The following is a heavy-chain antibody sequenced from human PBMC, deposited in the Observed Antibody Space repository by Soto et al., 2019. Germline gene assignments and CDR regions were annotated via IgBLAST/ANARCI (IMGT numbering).Heavy chain of an antibody. J-gene: IGHJ5*02. CDR2: ISSSSSYI. Sequence: EVQLVESGGGLVKPGGSLRLSCAASGFTFSSYSMNWVRQAPGKGLEWVSSISSSSSYIYYADSVKGRFTISRDNAQNSLYLQMNSLRAEDTAVYYCARAPPWAAAAWFDPWGQGTLVTVSS. V-gene: IGHV3-21*01. CDR3: ARAPPWAAAAWFDP. CDR1: GFTFSSYS. D-gene: IGHD6-13*01.